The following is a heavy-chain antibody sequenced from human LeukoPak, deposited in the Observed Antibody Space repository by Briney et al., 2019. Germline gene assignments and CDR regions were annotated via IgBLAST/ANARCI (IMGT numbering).Heavy chain of an antibody. CDR3: ARGGIAARRGYYYMDV. V-gene: IGHV3-7*01. D-gene: IGHD6-6*01. CDR1: GFTFSSYW. Sequence: GGSLRLSCAASGFTFSSYWMSWVRQAPGKGLEWVANIKQDGSEKYYVDSVKGRFTISRDNAKNSLYLQMNSLRAEDTAVYYCARGGIAARRGYYYMDVWGKGTTVTVSS. CDR2: IKQDGSEK. J-gene: IGHJ6*03.